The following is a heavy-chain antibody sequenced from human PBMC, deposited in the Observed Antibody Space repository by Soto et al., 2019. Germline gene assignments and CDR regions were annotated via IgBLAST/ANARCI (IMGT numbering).Heavy chain of an antibody. CDR1: GFTFGDYA. V-gene: IGHV3-9*01. CDR3: AKSGEQLVRGGFDY. CDR2: ISWNSGSI. D-gene: IGHD6-13*01. Sequence: EVQLVESGGGLVQPGRSLRLSCAASGFTFGDYAMHWVRQAPGKGLEWVSGISWNSGSIGYADSVKGRFTISRDNAKNSLYLQMNSLRAEDTALYYCAKSGEQLVRGGFDYWGQGTLVTVSS. J-gene: IGHJ4*02.